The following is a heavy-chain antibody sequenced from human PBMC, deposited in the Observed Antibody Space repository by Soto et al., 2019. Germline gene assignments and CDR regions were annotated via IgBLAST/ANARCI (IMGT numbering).Heavy chain of an antibody. CDR1: GFSFSSYA. J-gene: IGHJ4*02. D-gene: IGHD3-9*01. Sequence: EVQVLESGGDLAQPGGSLRLSCAASGFSFSSYAMSWVRQSPGKGLEWVSSISRSGNRTYSADSVRGRFTISRDNSKNTLYLQLYSLRAEDTAVYYCAKDAKILDWLPTSYYYDFWGRGALVTVSS. V-gene: IGHV3-23*01. CDR2: ISRSGNRT. CDR3: AKDAKILDWLPTSYYYDF.